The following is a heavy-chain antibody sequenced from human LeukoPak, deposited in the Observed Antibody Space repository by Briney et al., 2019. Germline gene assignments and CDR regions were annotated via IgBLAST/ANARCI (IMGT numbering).Heavy chain of an antibody. D-gene: IGHD6-19*01. Sequence: QTLSLTCAISGDSVSSNNGAWNWIRQSPSRGLEWLGRTYYRSKWYNDYAGSLNGRITISPDTSKNQFSLHLNSVTPEDTAIYYCARDLGNTGWYTFDYWGQGILVTVSS. CDR1: GDSVSSNNGA. CDR2: TYYRSKWYN. J-gene: IGHJ4*02. CDR3: ARDLGNTGWYTFDY. V-gene: IGHV6-1*01.